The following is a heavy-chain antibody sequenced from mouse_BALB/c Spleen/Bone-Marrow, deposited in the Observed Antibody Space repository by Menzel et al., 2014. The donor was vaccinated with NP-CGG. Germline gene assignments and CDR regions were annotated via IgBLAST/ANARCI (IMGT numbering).Heavy chain of an antibody. V-gene: IGHV4-1*02. CDR1: GFDFXRYW. J-gene: IGHJ3*01. CDR3: ARLGYYGSFAY. CDR2: VNPDSNTI. Sequence: EVQGVESGGGLVQPGGSLKLSCAASGFDFXRYWMSWVRQAPGKGLEWIGEVNPDSNTINYTPSLKDKFIISRDNAKNTLYLQMSKVRSEDTALYYCARLGYYGSFAYWGQGTLVTVSA. D-gene: IGHD1-2*01.